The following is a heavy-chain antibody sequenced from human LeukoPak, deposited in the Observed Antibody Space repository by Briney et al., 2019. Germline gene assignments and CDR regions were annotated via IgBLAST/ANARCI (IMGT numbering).Heavy chain of an antibody. CDR3: ARSIAAAVLDY. V-gene: IGHV1-69*04. CDR1: GGTFSSYA. Sequence: ASVKVSCKASGGTFSSYAISWVRQAPGQGLEWMGRIIPILGIANYAQKFQGRVTITADKSTSTAYMELSSLRSEYTAVYYCARSIAAAVLDYWGQGTLVTVSS. J-gene: IGHJ4*02. D-gene: IGHD6-13*01. CDR2: IIPILGIA.